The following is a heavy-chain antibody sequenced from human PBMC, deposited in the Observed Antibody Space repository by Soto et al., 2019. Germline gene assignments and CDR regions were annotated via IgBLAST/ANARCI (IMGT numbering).Heavy chain of an antibody. CDR1: GFTFSSYE. CDR2: ISSSGSTI. J-gene: IGHJ4*02. D-gene: IGHD6-13*01. Sequence: ESGGGLVQPGGSLRLSCAASGFTFSSYEMNWVRQAPGKGLEWVSYISSSGSTIYYADSVKGRFTISRDNAKNSLYLQMNSLRAEDTAVYYCAGGLAAAGTGVDYWGQGTLVTVSS. CDR3: AGGLAAAGTGVDY. V-gene: IGHV3-48*03.